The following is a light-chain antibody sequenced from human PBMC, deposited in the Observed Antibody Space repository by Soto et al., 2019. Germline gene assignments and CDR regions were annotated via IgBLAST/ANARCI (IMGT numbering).Light chain of an antibody. CDR1: QSVSSN. V-gene: IGKV3-15*01. J-gene: IGKJ5*01. CDR3: QQTYDRPIT. CDR2: GAS. Sequence: EIVMTQSPATLSVSPGERATLSCRASQSVSSNLAWYQQKPGQAPRLLIYGASTRATGIPARFSGSGSGTDFTLTVSSLQPEEFATYYCQQTYDRPITFGQGTRLEIK.